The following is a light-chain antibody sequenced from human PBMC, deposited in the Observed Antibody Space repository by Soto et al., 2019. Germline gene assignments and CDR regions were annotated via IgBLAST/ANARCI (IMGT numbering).Light chain of an antibody. CDR1: QNINSW. J-gene: IGKJ1*01. CDR2: KAS. CDR3: QQYENYPWT. Sequence: DIQMTQSPPTLSASVGDRVTITCRASQNINSWLAWYQQKPGKAPKLLIYKASSFEGGVPSRFSGSGSGTYFTLTISSLQPDDFATYYCQQYENYPWTFGQGTKVEIK. V-gene: IGKV1-5*03.